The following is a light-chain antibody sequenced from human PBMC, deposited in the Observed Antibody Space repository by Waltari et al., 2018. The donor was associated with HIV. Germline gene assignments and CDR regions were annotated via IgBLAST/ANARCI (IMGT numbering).Light chain of an antibody. CDR3: QACDSSTSVV. V-gene: IGLV3-1*01. CDR1: KLGDKY. J-gene: IGLJ2*01. Sequence: SYVLTKQPSVYVSPGQTVSITCPGDKLGDKYACWYQQKPGQAPVLVIYQDSKRPSGIPGRFSGSNSGNTATLTISGTQAMDEADYYCQACDSSTSVVFGGGTKLTVL. CDR2: QDS.